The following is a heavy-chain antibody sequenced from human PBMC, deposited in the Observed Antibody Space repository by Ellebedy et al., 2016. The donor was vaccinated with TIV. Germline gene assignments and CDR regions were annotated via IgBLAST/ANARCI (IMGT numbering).Heavy chain of an antibody. Sequence: GESLKISXVASGFKFGDYMMHWVRQAPGKGLEWVSFITWDGTGTSYTDSVKGRFTISRDSSKDSLYLQMNSLRTDDTAFYYCGKDIGLRAAYYGAVDYWGQGTLVTVSS. V-gene: IGHV3-43*01. J-gene: IGHJ4*02. CDR2: ITWDGTGT. CDR1: GFKFGDYM. D-gene: IGHD1-26*01. CDR3: GKDIGLRAAYYGAVDY.